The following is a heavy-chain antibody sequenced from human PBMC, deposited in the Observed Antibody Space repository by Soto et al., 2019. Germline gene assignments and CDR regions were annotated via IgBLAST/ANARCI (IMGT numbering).Heavy chain of an antibody. V-gene: IGHV3-66*01. J-gene: IGHJ6*03. CDR1: GFTVSSNY. Sequence: GGSLRLSCAASGFTVSSNYMSWVRQAPGKGLEWVSVIYSGGSTYYADSVKGRFTISRDNSKNTLYLQMNSLRAEDTAVYYCARADILTPHYYYYMDVWGKGTTVTVSS. CDR2: IYSGGST. CDR3: ARADILTPHYYYYMDV. D-gene: IGHD3-9*01.